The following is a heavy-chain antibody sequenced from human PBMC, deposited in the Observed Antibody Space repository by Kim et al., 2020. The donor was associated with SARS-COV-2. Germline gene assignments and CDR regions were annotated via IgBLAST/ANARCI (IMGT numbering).Heavy chain of an antibody. CDR2: IKSNTDGGTT. CDR3: TTGLPKGR. D-gene: IGHD3-10*01. Sequence: GGSLRLSCAASGFIFSNAWMSWVRQAPGKGLEWVGCIKSNTDGGTTAYAAPVIGRFPISSADSKNTLHLQMNSLKTEDTAVYYCTTGLPKGRWGQGTLVTVSS. J-gene: IGHJ4*02. CDR1: GFIFSNAW. V-gene: IGHV3-15*01.